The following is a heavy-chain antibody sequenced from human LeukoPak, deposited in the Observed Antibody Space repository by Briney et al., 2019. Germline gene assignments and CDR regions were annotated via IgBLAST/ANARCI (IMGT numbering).Heavy chain of an antibody. D-gene: IGHD6-19*01. CDR2: IYYSWYT. J-gene: IGHJ4*02. CDR1: GGSISSYY. CDR3: ARDMYSRGWYWYYFYY. Sequence: NPSETLSLTCTVSGGSISSYYGSWIRQPPGKGLEWIGYIYYSWYTNYNHSLKSRVTISIDKSKNQFSVKLWSVTAADRAVYYCARDMYSRGWYWYYFYYWGQGTLATVSS. V-gene: IGHV4-59*01.